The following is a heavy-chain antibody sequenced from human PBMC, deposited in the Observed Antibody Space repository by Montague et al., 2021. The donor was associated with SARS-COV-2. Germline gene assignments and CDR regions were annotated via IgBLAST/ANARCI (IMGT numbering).Heavy chain of an antibody. J-gene: IGHJ6*02. Sequence: SETLSLTCAAYGGSFSGYCWSWIRQPPGKGLEWIGEINHSGSTNYNPSLKSRVTISVDTSKNQFSLKLSSVTAAGTAVYYCARVRYYGSGTSLGMDVWAQGTTVTVSS. CDR2: INHSGST. CDR1: GGSFSGYC. V-gene: IGHV4-34*01. D-gene: IGHD3-10*01. CDR3: ARVRYYGSGTSLGMDV.